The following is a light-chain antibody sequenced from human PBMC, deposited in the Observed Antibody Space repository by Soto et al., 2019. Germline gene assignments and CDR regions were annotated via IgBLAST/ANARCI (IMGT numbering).Light chain of an antibody. Sequence: EIVMTQSPVSLSVSPGERATLSCRASQSVNSYLAWYQQKPGQAPRLLIYDASSRATGIPARFSGSGSGTDFTLTISRLEPEDFATYFCQQSYTTPVYTFGQGTRLEIK. J-gene: IGKJ5*01. CDR1: QSVNSY. CDR3: QQSYTTPVYT. V-gene: IGKV3-11*01. CDR2: DAS.